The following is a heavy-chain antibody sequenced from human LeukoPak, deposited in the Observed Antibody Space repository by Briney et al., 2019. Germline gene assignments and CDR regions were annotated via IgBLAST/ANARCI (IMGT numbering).Heavy chain of an antibody. D-gene: IGHD2-2*01. Sequence: SETLSLTCTVSGGSISSSSYYWGWIRQPPGKGLEWIGSIYYSGSTYYNPSLKSRVTISVDTSKNQFSLKLSSVTAADTAVYYCASTVGYCSSTSCYYYYGMDVWGQGTTVTVSS. CDR2: IYYSGST. J-gene: IGHJ6*02. CDR3: ASTVGYCSSTSCYYYYGMDV. CDR1: GGSISSSSYY. V-gene: IGHV4-39*01.